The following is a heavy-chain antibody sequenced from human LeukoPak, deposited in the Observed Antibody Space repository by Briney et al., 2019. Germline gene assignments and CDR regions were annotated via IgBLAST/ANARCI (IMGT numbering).Heavy chain of an antibody. CDR2: IYYSGST. CDR1: GGSISSYY. CDR3: ARDRYYYGMDV. V-gene: IGHV4-59*01. J-gene: IGHJ6*02. Sequence: SETLSLTCTVSGGSISSYYWSWIRQPPGKGLEWIGYIYYSGSTNYNPSLKSRVTISVDTSKNQFSLKLSSVTAADTAVYYCARDRYYYGMDVWGQGTTVTVSS.